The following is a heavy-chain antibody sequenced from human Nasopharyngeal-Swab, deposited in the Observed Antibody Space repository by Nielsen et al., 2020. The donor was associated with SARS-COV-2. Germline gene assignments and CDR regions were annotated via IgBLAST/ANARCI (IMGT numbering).Heavy chain of an antibody. J-gene: IGHJ4*02. CDR2: INHSGST. V-gene: IGHV4-34*01. CDR3: ARGGSSGYFRYYFDY. D-gene: IGHD3-22*01. CDR1: GGSFRRYY. Sequence: TLSFTCAVSGGSFRRYYCRWISQHPGKGLEWIGEINHSGSTNYNPSLKSRVTISVDTSKNQFSLKLSSVTAADTAVYYCARGGSSGYFRYYFDYWGQGTLVTVSS.